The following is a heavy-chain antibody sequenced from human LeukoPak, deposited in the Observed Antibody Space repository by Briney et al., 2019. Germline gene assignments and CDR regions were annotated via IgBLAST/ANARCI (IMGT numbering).Heavy chain of an antibody. J-gene: IGHJ3*02. V-gene: IGHV1-2*06. D-gene: IGHD6-19*01. CDR2: INPNSGGT. Sequence: ASVKVSCKASGYTFTGYYMHWVRQAPGQGLECMGRINPNSGGTNYAQKFQGRVTMTRDTSISTAYMELSRLRSDDTAVYYCDTKSSAEAGPTGADAFDIWGQGKMVTVSS. CDR1: GYTFTGYY. CDR3: DTKSSAEAGPTGADAFDI.